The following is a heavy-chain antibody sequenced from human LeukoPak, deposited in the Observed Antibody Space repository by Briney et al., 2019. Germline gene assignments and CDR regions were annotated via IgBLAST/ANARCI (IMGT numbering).Heavy chain of an antibody. CDR3: AGNYDFWSGYYTSYYYGMDV. D-gene: IGHD3-3*01. J-gene: IGHJ6*02. CDR2: ISSSGSTI. V-gene: IGHV3-11*01. CDR1: GFTFSDYY. Sequence: GGSLRLSCAASGFTFSDYYMSWIRQAPGKGLEWVSYISSSGSTIYYADSVKGRFTISRDNAKNSLYLQMNSLRAEDTAVYYCAGNYDFWSGYYTSYYYGMDVWGQGTTVTVSS.